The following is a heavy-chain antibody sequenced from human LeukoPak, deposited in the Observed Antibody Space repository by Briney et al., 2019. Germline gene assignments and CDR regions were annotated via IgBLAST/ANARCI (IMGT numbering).Heavy chain of an antibody. CDR2: ISYDGSNK. D-gene: IGHD1-26*01. Sequence: GGSLRLSCAASGFTFSSYAMHWVRQAPGKGLEWVAVISYDGSNKYYADSVKGRFTISRDDSKNTLYLQMNSLRAEDTAVYYCARDRVGATDYFDYWGQGTLVTVSS. CDR3: ARDRVGATDYFDY. CDR1: GFTFSSYA. J-gene: IGHJ4*02. V-gene: IGHV3-30-3*01.